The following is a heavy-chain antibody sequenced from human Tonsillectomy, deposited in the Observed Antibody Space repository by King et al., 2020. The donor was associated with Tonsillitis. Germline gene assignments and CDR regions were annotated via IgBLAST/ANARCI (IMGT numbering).Heavy chain of an antibody. J-gene: IGHJ4*02. CDR1: GGSFSGYY. CDR2: INHSGST. V-gene: IGHV4-34*01. D-gene: IGHD4-11*01. Sequence: VQLQQWGAGLLKPSETLSLTCAVYGGSFSGYYWSWIRQPPGKGLEWIGEINHSGSTNYNPSLKSRVTISVDTSKNQFSLKLSSVTAADTAVYYCARENDYSSDYWGQGTLVTVSS. CDR3: ARENDYSSDY.